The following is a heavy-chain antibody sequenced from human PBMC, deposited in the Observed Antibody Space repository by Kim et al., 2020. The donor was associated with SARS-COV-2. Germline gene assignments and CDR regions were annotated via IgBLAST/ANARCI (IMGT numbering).Heavy chain of an antibody. Sequence: ASVKVSCKASGYTFTSYGISWVRQAPGQGLEWMGCISAYNGNTNYAQKLQGRVTMTTDTSTSTAYMELRSLRSDDTAVYYCARPTFGESPYYYYGMDVWGQGTTVTVSS. V-gene: IGHV1-18*01. CDR1: GYTFTSYG. D-gene: IGHD3-10*01. CDR3: ARPTFGESPYYYYGMDV. J-gene: IGHJ6*02. CDR2: ISAYNGNT.